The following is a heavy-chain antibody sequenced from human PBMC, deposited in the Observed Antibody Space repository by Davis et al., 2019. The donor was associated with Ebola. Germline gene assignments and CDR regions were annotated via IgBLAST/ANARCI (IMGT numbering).Heavy chain of an antibody. CDR2: MRSKAGDYAT. V-gene: IGHV3-73*01. D-gene: IGHD3-22*01. CDR1: GFTFSGSA. J-gene: IGHJ6*04. CDR3: SSSSGIYYYYGMDV. Sequence: GESLKISCAASGFTFSGSAVNWVSQASGKGPEWVGRMRSKAGDYATAYGASVKGRFIISRDDSKNTAYLQMNSLKTDDTAVYYCSSSSGIYYYYGMDVWGKGTTVTVSS.